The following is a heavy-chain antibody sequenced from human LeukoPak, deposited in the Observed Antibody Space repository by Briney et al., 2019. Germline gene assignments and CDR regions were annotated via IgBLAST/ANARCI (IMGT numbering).Heavy chain of an antibody. D-gene: IGHD7-27*01. J-gene: IGHJ4*02. CDR3: TTDLGLNYYFDY. Sequence: GGSLRLSCAASGFTFSNAWMSWVRQAPGKGLERVGRIKSKTDGGTTDYAAPVKGRFTISRDDSRNTLYLQMNSQKTEDTAVYYCTTDLGLNYYFDYWGQGTLVTVSS. CDR2: IKSKTDGGTT. CDR1: GFTFSNAW. V-gene: IGHV3-15*01.